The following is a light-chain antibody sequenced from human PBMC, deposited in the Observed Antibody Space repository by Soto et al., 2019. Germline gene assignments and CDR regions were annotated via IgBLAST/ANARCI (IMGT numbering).Light chain of an antibody. V-gene: IGLV2-23*02. CDR1: SSDVGSYNL. CDR3: CSYAGSSILV. CDR2: EVN. J-gene: IGLJ3*02. Sequence: QSPLTQPASVSGSPGQSITISCTGTSSDVGSYNLVSWYQQLPGKAPKLIIYEVNERPSGISNRFSGSKSGNTASLTISGLQAEDEADYYCCSYAGSSILVFGGGTKLTVL.